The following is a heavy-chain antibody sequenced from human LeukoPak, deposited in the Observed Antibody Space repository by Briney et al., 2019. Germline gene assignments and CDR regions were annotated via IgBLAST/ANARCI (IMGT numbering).Heavy chain of an antibody. CDR2: ISYDGSNK. V-gene: IGHV3-30-3*01. J-gene: IGHJ4*02. D-gene: IGHD3-22*01. Sequence: PGRSLRLSGAASGFSFNTYAFHLVRQAPGKGLECVALISYDGSNKYYADSVKGRFTISRDNSRNTLYLQMDSLRTEDTAVYYCARDFYETSGYYYWGQGTLVTVSS. CDR3: ARDFYETSGYYY. CDR1: GFSFNTYA.